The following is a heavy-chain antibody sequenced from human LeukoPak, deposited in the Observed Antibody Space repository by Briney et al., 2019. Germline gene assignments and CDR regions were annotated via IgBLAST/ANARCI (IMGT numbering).Heavy chain of an antibody. CDR2: IYYSGST. V-gene: IGHV4-59*01. J-gene: IGHJ4*02. D-gene: IGHD4-17*01. Sequence: PSETLSLTCTVSGGSISSYYWSWLGQPPGKGLEWVGYIYYSGSTNHNPSLKSRVTISVDTSKNQFSLKLSSVTAADTAVYYCARTLYGDYMQIDYWGQGTLVTVSS. CDR1: GGSISSYY. CDR3: ARTLYGDYMQIDY.